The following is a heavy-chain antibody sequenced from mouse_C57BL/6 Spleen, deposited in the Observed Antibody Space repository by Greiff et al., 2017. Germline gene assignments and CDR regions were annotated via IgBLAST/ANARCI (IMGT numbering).Heavy chain of an antibody. Sequence: QVTLKVSGPGILQPSQTLSLTCSFSGFSLSTFGMGVGWIRQPSGKGLEWLAHIWWDDDKYYNPTLKSGLTISKDTSKNQVFLKIADVDTAYTATYCCARISDDGYRLAYWGQGTLVTVSA. J-gene: IGHJ3*01. D-gene: IGHD2-3*01. CDR3: ARISDDGYRLAY. CDR2: IWWDDDK. CDR1: GFSLSTFGMG. V-gene: IGHV8-8*01.